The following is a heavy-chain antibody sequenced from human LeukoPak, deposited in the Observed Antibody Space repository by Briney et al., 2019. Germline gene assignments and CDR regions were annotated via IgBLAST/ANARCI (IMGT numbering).Heavy chain of an antibody. CDR2: IYSGGST. D-gene: IGHD5-18*01. Sequence: PGGSLRLSCAASGFTVSSNYMSWVRQAPGKGLEWVSVIYSGGSTYYADSVKGRFTIPRDNSKNTLYLQMNSLRAEDTAVYYCARDRYSYGIDYWGQGTLVTVSS. CDR1: GFTVSSNY. J-gene: IGHJ4*02. V-gene: IGHV3-53*01. CDR3: ARDRYSYGIDY.